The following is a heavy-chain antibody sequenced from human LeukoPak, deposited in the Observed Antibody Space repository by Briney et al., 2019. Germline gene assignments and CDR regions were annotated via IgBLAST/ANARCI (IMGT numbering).Heavy chain of an antibody. Sequence: GGSLRLSCAASGFTFSSYSMNWVRQAPGKGLEWVSSISSSSSYIYYADSVKGRFTISRDNAKNSLYLQMNSLRAEDTAVYYRARGWFGSGSYYYYYGMDVWGQGTTVTVSS. CDR2: ISSSSSYI. J-gene: IGHJ6*02. CDR1: GFTFSSYS. D-gene: IGHD3-10*01. CDR3: ARGWFGSGSYYYYYGMDV. V-gene: IGHV3-21*01.